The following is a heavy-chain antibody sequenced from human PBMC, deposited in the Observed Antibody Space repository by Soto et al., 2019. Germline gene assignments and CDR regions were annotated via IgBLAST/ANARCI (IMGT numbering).Heavy chain of an antibody. D-gene: IGHD3-22*01. V-gene: IGHV1-3*01. Sequence: ASVKVSCKASGYTFTSYAMHWVRQAPGQRLEWMGWINAGNGNTKYSQKFQGRVTITRDTSASTAYMELSSLRSEDTAVYHCARFSSRSIYYYDRGNSYGMDVWGQGTPVTVSS. CDR2: INAGNGNT. CDR1: GYTFTSYA. CDR3: ARFSSRSIYYYDRGNSYGMDV. J-gene: IGHJ6*02.